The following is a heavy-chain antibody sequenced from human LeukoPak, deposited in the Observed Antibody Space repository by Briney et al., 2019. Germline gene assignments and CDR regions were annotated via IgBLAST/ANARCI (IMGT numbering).Heavy chain of an antibody. J-gene: IGHJ4*02. V-gene: IGHV4-38-2*01. CDR3: ARHLWVHDSSGYYYPGDY. Sequence: SETLSLTCAVSGYSISSGYYWGWIRQPPGKVLEWTGTMYHSGSTYYNPSLKSRVTISVDTSKNQFSLKLSSVAAADTAVYYCARHLWVHDSSGYYYPGDYWGQGTLVTVSS. CDR2: MYHSGST. CDR1: GYSISSGYY. D-gene: IGHD3-22*01.